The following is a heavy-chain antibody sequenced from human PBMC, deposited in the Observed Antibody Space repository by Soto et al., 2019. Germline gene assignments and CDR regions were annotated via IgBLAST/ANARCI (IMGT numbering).Heavy chain of an antibody. CDR2: IWYDGSNK. CDR3: ARDVFGMDV. Sequence: PGGALRLSCAASGFTFSSYGMHWVRQAPGKGLEWVAVIWYDGSNKYYADSVKGRFTISRDNSKNTLYLQMNSLRAEDTAVYYCARDVFGMDVWGQGTTVTVSS. V-gene: IGHV3-33*01. CDR1: GFTFSSYG. J-gene: IGHJ6*02.